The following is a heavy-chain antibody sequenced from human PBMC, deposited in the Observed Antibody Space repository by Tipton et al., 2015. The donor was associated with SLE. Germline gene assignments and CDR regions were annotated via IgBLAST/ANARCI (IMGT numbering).Heavy chain of an antibody. CDR3: ARQGHIVEYYYDY. J-gene: IGHJ4*02. V-gene: IGHV4-39*01. CDR2: IYHTGST. Sequence: TLSLTCTVSDASISVVFYYWVWIRQSPVKGLEWIATIYHTGSTFYNPSLKSRVAISVDTSKNHFSLNLTSVTAADTAVYYCARQGHIVEYYYDYWGQGTLVTVSS. D-gene: IGHD2-21*01. CDR1: DASISVVFYY.